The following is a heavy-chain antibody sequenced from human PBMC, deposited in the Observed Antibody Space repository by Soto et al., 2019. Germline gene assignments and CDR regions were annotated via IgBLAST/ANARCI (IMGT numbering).Heavy chain of an antibody. J-gene: IGHJ6*02. CDR1: GFTFSSYG. Sequence: GGSLRLSCAASGFTFSSYGMHWVRQAPGKGLEWVAVTSYDGSSKYYADSVKGRFTIPRDNSKNTLYLQMNSLRAEDTAVYYCAKEGSDYDILTGSGHYVMDVWGQGTTVTVSS. CDR2: TSYDGSSK. V-gene: IGHV3-30*18. CDR3: AKEGSDYDILTGSGHYVMDV. D-gene: IGHD3-9*01.